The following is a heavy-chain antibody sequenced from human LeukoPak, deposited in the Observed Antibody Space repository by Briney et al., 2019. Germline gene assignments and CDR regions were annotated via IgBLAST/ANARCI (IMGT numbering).Heavy chain of an antibody. D-gene: IGHD6-13*01. CDR2: ISWNSGSI. V-gene: IGHV3-9*03. Sequence: PGGSLRLSCAASGFTFDDYAMHWVRQAPGKGLEWVSGISWNSGSIGYADSVKGRFTISRDNAKNSLYLQMNSLRAEDMALYYCAKGGSWSQWGDAFDIWGQGTMVTVSS. CDR3: AKGGSWSQWGDAFDI. J-gene: IGHJ3*02. CDR1: GFTFDDYA.